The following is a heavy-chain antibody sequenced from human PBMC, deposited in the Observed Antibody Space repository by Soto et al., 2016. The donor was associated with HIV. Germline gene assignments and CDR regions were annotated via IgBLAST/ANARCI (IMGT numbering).Heavy chain of an antibody. Sequence: QVQLVQSGAEVKKPGASVKVSCKASGYTFSSYCMHWVRQAPGQGLEWMGVVNPSGGSTTYAQKFQGRVTMTRDTSTSTVDMELSSLRSEDTAVYYCARAASGARWDFDYWGQGTLVTVSS. J-gene: IGHJ4*02. CDR2: VNPSGGST. CDR3: ARAASGARWDFDY. V-gene: IGHV1-46*01. CDR1: GYTFSSYC. D-gene: IGHD1-26*01.